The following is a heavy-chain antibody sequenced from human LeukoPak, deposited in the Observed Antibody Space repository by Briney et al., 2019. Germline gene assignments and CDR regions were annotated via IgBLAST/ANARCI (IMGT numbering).Heavy chain of an antibody. CDR3: ARVGRAERITMVRTYYYYYGMDV. Sequence: SETLSLTCTVSGGSISSSSYYWGWIRQPPGKGLEWIGSIYYSGSTFYNPSLKSRVTISVDTSKNQFSLKLSSVTAADTAVYYCARVGRAERITMVRTYYYYYGMDVWGQGTTVTVSS. D-gene: IGHD3-10*01. CDR1: GGSISSSSYY. V-gene: IGHV4-39*01. J-gene: IGHJ6*02. CDR2: IYYSGST.